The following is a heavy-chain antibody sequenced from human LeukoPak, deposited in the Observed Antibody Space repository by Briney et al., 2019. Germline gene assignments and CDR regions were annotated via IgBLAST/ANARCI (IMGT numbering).Heavy chain of an antibody. CDR1: GYTFTSYY. CDR3: ARDLYDSSGPYYFDY. CDR2: INPSGGST. Sequence: ASVKVSCKASGYTFTSYYMHWVRQAPGQGLEWMGIINPSGGSTSYAQKFQGRVTMARDMSTSTVYMELSSLRSEDTAVYYCARDLYDSSGPYYFDYWGQGTLVTVSS. V-gene: IGHV1-46*01. J-gene: IGHJ4*02. D-gene: IGHD3-22*01.